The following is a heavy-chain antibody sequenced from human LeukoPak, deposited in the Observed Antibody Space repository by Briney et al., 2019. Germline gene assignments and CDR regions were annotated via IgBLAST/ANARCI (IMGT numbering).Heavy chain of an antibody. V-gene: IGHV4-59*02. CDR2: VCYNGTT. Sequence: GSLRLSCVASGLTVSNHWMSWVRQAPGKGLEWIGYVCYNGTTNYNPSLRNRVAISIDTSKNQFSLKLNSATAADTAVYYCATSGGFNSPRHYWGQGTLVTVSS. J-gene: IGHJ4*02. CDR3: ATSGGFNSPRHY. D-gene: IGHD3-16*01. CDR1: GLTVSNHW.